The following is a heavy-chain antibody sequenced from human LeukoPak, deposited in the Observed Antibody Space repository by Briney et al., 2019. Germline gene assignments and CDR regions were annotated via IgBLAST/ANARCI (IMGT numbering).Heavy chain of an antibody. V-gene: IGHV3-23*01. Sequence: GGSLRLSCAASGFTLSSYAMSRGRQARGKGVEWVSANSGSGGSTYYADYVKGRFTISRDNSKNTLYLQMNSLRSEDTAVYYCATKIRQYALYSSSLDYWGHGALVTVSS. D-gene: IGHD6-6*01. CDR2: NSGSGGST. CDR1: GFTLSSYA. J-gene: IGHJ4*01. CDR3: ATKIRQYALYSSSLDY.